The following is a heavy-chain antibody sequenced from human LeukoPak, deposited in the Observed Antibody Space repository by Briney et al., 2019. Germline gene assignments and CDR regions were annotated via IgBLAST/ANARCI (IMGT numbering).Heavy chain of an antibody. J-gene: IGHJ4*02. V-gene: IGHV1-18*01. Sequence: ASVKVSCKASGYTFTSYGISWVRQAPGQGLEWMGWISAYNGNTNYAQKLQGRVTMTTDTSTSTAYVELRSLRSDDTAVYYCARDEGHYYYSPRAVIFDYWGQGTLVTVSA. CDR1: GYTFTSYG. CDR3: ARDEGHYYYSPRAVIFDY. D-gene: IGHD3-22*01. CDR2: ISAYNGNT.